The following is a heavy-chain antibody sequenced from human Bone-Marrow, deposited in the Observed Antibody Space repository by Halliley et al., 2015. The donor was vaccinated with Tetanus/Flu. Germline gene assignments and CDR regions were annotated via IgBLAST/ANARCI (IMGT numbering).Heavy chain of an antibody. CDR3: ASGIAAPGDVVDY. CDR2: IDPTDDSYA. Sequence: QLVQSGAEVKKPGESLRISCKASGYSSTSYWINWVRQMPGKGLEWMGRIDPTDDSYADYSPSFQGHVTISADKSISTAYLQWSSLKASDTAMYYCASGIAAPGDVVDYWGQGTLVTVSS. CDR1: GYSSTSYW. V-gene: IGHV5-10-1*01. J-gene: IGHJ4*02. D-gene: IGHD6-13*01.